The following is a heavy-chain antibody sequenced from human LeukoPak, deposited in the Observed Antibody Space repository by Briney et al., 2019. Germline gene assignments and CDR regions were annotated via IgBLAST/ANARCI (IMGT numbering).Heavy chain of an antibody. CDR1: GGSISSYY. D-gene: IGHD6-6*01. J-gene: IGHJ4*02. Sequence: SETLSLTCTVSGGSISSYYWSWIRQPPGKGLEWIGYIYYSGSTNYNPSLKSRVTISVDTSKNQFSLKLSSVTAADTAVYYCASGAFGHGSSSRNFNFDYWGQGTLVTVSS. V-gene: IGHV4-59*01. CDR2: IYYSGST. CDR3: ASGAFGHGSSSRNFNFDY.